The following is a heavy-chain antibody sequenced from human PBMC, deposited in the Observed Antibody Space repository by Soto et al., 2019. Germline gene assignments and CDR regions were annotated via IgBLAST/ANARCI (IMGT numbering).Heavy chain of an antibody. D-gene: IGHD6-13*01. CDR2: INWNSGSI. CDR1: GFTFDDYA. CDR3: VKDESINWYSGHFRH. Sequence: EVQLVESGGGLVQPGRSLRLSCAASGFTFDDYAMHWVRQFPGKGLEWVSGINWNSGSIGYGDSVKGRFAISRDNAKNSLHLQMNSLSAVDTAFYYCVKDESINWYSGHFRHWGQGTLVTVSS. J-gene: IGHJ1*01. V-gene: IGHV3-9*01.